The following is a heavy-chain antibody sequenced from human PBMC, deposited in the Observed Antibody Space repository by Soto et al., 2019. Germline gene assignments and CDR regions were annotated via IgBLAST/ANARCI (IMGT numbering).Heavy chain of an antibody. CDR3: AKDLRTGIVVVAEQHDAFDI. Sequence: PGGSLRLSCAASGFTFSSYAMSWVRQAPGKGLEWVSAISGSGGSTYYADSVKGRFTISRDNSKNTLYLQMNSLRAEDTAVYYCAKDLRTGIVVVAEQHDAFDIWGQGTMVTVSS. J-gene: IGHJ3*02. CDR2: ISGSGGST. CDR1: GFTFSSYA. D-gene: IGHD2-21*01. V-gene: IGHV3-23*01.